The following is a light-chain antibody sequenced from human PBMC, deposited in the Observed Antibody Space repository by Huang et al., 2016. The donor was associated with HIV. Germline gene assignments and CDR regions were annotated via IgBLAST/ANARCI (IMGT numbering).Light chain of an antibody. CDR1: QSVSSN. J-gene: IGKJ3*01. V-gene: IGKV3-15*01. Sequence: EIVMTQSPATLSASPGERATLSCRASQSVSSNLAWYQQNPGQAPRLLIYGASTRATGIPARFSGSGSGTEFTLTINSLQSEDFAVYYCQQKNNWPPLFTFGPGTKVDIK. CDR3: QQKNNWPPLFT. CDR2: GAS.